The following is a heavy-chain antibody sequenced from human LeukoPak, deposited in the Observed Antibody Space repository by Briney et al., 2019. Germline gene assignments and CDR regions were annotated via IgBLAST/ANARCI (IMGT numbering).Heavy chain of an antibody. D-gene: IGHD1/OR15-1a*01. CDR1: GGSISSYY. CDR2: IYYSGST. Sequence: PSETLSLTCSVSGGSISSYYWSWIRQPPGKGLEWIGYIYYSGSTNYNPSLKSRVTISVDTSKNQFSLNLSSVTAADTAVYYCARWNSGGDYWGQGTLVTVSS. J-gene: IGHJ4*02. V-gene: IGHV4-59*01. CDR3: ARWNSGGDY.